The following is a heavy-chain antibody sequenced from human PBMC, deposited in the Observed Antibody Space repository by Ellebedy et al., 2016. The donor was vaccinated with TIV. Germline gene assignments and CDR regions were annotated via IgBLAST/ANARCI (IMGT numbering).Heavy chain of an antibody. V-gene: IGHV3-9*01. J-gene: IGHJ4*02. CDR1: GFTFDDYA. CDR2: ISWNSGSI. D-gene: IGHD6-13*01. CDR3: AKSGGSSSWYFSYFDY. Sequence: SLKISXAASGFTFDDYAMYWVRQPPGKGLEWVSGISWNSGSIGYADSVKGRFTISRDNAKNSLYLQMNSLRAEDTALYYCAKSGGSSSWYFSYFDYWGQGTLVTVSS.